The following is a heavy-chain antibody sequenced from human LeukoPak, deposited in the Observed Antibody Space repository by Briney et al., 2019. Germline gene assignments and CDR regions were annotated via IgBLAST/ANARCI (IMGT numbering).Heavy chain of an antibody. CDR3: ARDAYSSSWYSTFSDY. Sequence: KPGGSLRLSCAASGFTFSSYSMNWVRQAPGKGLEWASSISSSSSYIYYADSVKGRFTISRDNAKNSLYLQMNSLRAEDTAVYYCARDAYSSSWYSTFSDYWGQGTLVTVSS. D-gene: IGHD6-13*01. CDR2: ISSSSSYI. V-gene: IGHV3-21*01. J-gene: IGHJ4*02. CDR1: GFTFSSYS.